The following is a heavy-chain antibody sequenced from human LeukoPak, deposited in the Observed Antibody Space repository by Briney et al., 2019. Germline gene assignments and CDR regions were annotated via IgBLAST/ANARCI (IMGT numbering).Heavy chain of an antibody. CDR3: AKDMGGQLAAGFYYYYYGMDV. Sequence: GGSLRLSCAASGFTFSSYAMSWVRQAPGKGLEWVSAISGSGGSTYYADSVKGRFTISRDNSKNTLYLQMNSLRAEDTAVYYCAKDMGGQLAAGFYYYYYGMDVWGQGTKVTVSS. J-gene: IGHJ6*02. CDR1: GFTFSSYA. V-gene: IGHV3-23*01. CDR2: ISGSGGST. D-gene: IGHD6-6*01.